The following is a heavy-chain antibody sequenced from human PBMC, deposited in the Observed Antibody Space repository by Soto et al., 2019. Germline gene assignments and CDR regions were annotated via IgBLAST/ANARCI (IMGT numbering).Heavy chain of an antibody. CDR3: ARVGSTADLDYDFWSGPVREAFDI. V-gene: IGHV3-30-3*01. CDR2: ISYDGSNK. J-gene: IGHJ3*02. D-gene: IGHD3-3*01. CDR1: GCTFSSYA. Sequence: PGGSLRLSCAASGCTFSSYAMHWVRQAPGKGLEWVAVISYDGSNKYYADSVKGRFTISRDNSKNTLYLQMNSLRAEDTAVYYCARVGSTADLDYDFWSGPVREAFDIWGQGTMVTVSS.